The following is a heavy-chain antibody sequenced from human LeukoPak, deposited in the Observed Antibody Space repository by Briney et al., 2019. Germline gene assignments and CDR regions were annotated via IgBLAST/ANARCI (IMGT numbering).Heavy chain of an antibody. V-gene: IGHV3-7*01. CDR3: ARDRYGSGSYYSD. D-gene: IGHD3-10*01. CDR1: GFTFSSYW. Sequence: GGFLRLSCAASGFTFSSYWMCWVRQAPGKGLGWVANIKQDGSEKYYVDSVKGRFTISRDNAKNSLYLQMNSLRAEDTAVYYCARDRYGSGSYYSDWGQGTLVTVSS. CDR2: IKQDGSEK. J-gene: IGHJ4*02.